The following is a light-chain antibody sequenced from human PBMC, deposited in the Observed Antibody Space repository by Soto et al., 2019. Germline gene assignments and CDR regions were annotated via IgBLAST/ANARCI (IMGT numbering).Light chain of an antibody. V-gene: IGLV2-14*01. CDR2: EVS. CDR1: TSDIGHYNY. Sequence: QSVLTQPASVSGSPGQSVTISCTATTSDIGHYNYVSWYQQHPGKAPKLVIYEVSNRPLGVSSRSSGSKSGNTASLTISGLQAEDEADYYCSSYRSTITVFGGGTKVTVL. CDR3: SSYRSTITV. J-gene: IGLJ3*02.